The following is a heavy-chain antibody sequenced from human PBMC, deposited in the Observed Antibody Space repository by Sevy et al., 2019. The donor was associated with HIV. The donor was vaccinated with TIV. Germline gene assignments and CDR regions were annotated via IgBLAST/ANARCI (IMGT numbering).Heavy chain of an antibody. D-gene: IGHD2-2*02. CDR3: SRDRGPAAISDAFDI. J-gene: IGHJ3*02. V-gene: IGHV1-69*13. Sequence: ASVKVSCKASGGNLHNYGINWVRQAPGQGREWMGGLIPICRTSTYAQNFRGRITFAADEATSTFYLEMSSLRADDTAVYYCSRDRGPAAISDAFDIWGQGTMVTVSS. CDR2: LIPICRTS. CDR1: GGNLHNYG.